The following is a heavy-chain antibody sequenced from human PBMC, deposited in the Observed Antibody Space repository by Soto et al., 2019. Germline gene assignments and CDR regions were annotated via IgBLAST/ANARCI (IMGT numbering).Heavy chain of an antibody. J-gene: IGHJ4*02. CDR2: IYYSGST. Sequence: KTSETLSLTCTVSGGSISSGDYYWSWIRQPPGKGLEWIGNIYYSGSTYYNPSLKSRVTISVDTSKKQFPLKLSSVTAADTAVYYCASRKSSPYFDYWGQGTLVTVSS. CDR1: GGSISSGDYY. D-gene: IGHD3-10*01. V-gene: IGHV4-30-4*01. CDR3: ASRKSSPYFDY.